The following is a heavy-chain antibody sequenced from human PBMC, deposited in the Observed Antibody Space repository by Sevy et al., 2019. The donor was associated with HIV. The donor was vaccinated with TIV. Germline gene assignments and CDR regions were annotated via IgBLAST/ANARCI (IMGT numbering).Heavy chain of an antibody. CDR3: ARGQSEESAYRAIDF. D-gene: IGHD3-16*01. V-gene: IGHV3-30*02. J-gene: IGHJ4*02. CDR1: GFIFSSYE. CDR2: IRFDGSNK. Sequence: GGSLRLSCAASGFIFSSYEMHWVRQAPGKGLEWVAFIRFDGSNKYYEDSVKGRFTISRDNSKNTLYLQMNSLRAEDTAVYYCARGQSEESAYRAIDFWGQGTLVTVSS.